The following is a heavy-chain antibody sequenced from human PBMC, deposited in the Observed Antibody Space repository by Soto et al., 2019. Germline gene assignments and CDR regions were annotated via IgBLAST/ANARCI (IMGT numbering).Heavy chain of an antibody. D-gene: IGHD1-26*01. J-gene: IGHJ3*02. CDR1: GYSFTSYW. CDR2: IYPGDPDT. CDR3: ARREVYSGIYYAFDI. V-gene: IGHV5-51*01. Sequence: GESLKISCKGSGYSFTSYWIGWVRQMPGKGLEWMGIIYPGDPDTRYSTSFQGQVTISADKSISTAYLQWSSLKASDTAMYYCARREVYSGIYYAFDIWGQGTMVTVSS.